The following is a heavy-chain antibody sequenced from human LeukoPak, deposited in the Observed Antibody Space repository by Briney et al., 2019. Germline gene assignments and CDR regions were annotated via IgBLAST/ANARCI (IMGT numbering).Heavy chain of an antibody. CDR2: INPNSGGT. D-gene: IGHD4-23*01. V-gene: IGHV1-2*02. J-gene: IGHJ3*02. CDR1: GYTFTGYY. Sequence: ASVKVSCKASGYTFTGYYMHWVRQAPGQGLEWMGWINPNSGGTNYAQKFQGRVTMTRDTSISTAYMELNSLRAEDTAVYYCAKGQIRWEHLRQDAFDIWGQGTTVTVSS. CDR3: AKGQIRWEHLRQDAFDI.